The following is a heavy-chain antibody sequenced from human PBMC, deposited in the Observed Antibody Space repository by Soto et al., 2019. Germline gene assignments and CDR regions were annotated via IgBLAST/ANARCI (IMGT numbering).Heavy chain of an antibody. CDR1: GGSISSGGYY. D-gene: IGHD3-16*01. V-gene: IGHV4-31*03. CDR2: IYYSGST. CDR3: ASRRRGGMDV. J-gene: IGHJ6*02. Sequence: QVQLQESGPGLVKPSQTLSLTCTVSGGSISSGGYYWSWIRQHPGKGLDWIGYIYYSGSTFYNPSLKSRLTISVDTSKNQFSLKLSSVTAADTAVYYCASRRRGGMDVWGQGTTVTVSS.